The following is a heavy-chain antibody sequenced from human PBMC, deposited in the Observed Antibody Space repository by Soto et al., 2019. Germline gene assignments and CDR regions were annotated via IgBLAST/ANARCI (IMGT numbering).Heavy chain of an antibody. Sequence: ASVKVSCKAPGYTFTSYGISWVRQAPGQGLEWMGWISAYNGNTNYAQKLQGRVTMTTDTSTSTAYMELRSLRSEDTAVYYRARINRKYNWFDPWGQGTLVTVSS. CDR2: ISAYNGNT. J-gene: IGHJ5*02. V-gene: IGHV1-18*01. CDR3: ARINRKYNWFDP. CDR1: GYTFTSYG.